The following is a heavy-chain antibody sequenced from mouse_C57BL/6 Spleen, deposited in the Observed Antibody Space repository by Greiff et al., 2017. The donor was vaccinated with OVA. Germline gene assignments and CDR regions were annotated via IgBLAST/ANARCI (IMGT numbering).Heavy chain of an antibody. J-gene: IGHJ1*03. CDR3: ARGGDGYHYYWYFDV. D-gene: IGHD2-3*01. Sequence: QVQLKQPGAELVKPGASVKMSCKASGYTFTSYWITWVKQRPGQGLEWIGDIYPGSGSTNYNEKFKSKATLTVDTSSSTAYMQLSSLTSEDSAVYYCARGGDGYHYYWYFDVWGTGTTVTVSS. V-gene: IGHV1-55*01. CDR1: GYTFTSYW. CDR2: IYPGSGST.